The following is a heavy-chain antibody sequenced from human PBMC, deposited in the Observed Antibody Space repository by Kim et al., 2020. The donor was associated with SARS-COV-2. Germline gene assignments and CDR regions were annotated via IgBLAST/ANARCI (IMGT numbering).Heavy chain of an antibody. Sequence: SVKVSCKASGGTFSSYVISWVRQAPGQGLEWMGRIIPILGIANYAQKFQGRVTITADKSTSTAYMELSSLRSEDTAVYYCAYLLSYYYYGMDVWGQGTTVTVSS. V-gene: IGHV1-69*04. J-gene: IGHJ6*02. CDR3: AYLLSYYYYGMDV. CDR1: GGTFSSYV. CDR2: IIPILGIA.